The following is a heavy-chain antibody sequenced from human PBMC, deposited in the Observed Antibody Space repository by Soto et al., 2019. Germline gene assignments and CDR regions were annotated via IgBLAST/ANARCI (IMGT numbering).Heavy chain of an antibody. CDR1: GGSFSGYY. Sequence: SETVSLTCAVYGGSFSGYYWSWIRQPPGKGLVWIGEINHRGSINYNPSLKSRVTISVDMSKNQFSLKLSSVTAAVTAVYYCVLSVESSGWYGFGYWGQGTPVTVSS. D-gene: IGHD6-19*01. CDR2: INHRGSI. CDR3: VLSVESSGWYGFGY. V-gene: IGHV4-34*01. J-gene: IGHJ4*02.